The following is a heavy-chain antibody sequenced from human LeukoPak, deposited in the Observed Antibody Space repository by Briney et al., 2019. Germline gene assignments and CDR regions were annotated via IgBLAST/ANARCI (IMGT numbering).Heavy chain of an antibody. D-gene: IGHD4-17*01. Sequence: PGGSLRLSCAASGFTFSSYAMNWVRQAPGKGLEWVSVISGSGGSTYYGDSVKGRFNISRDNSKNTLYLQMSSLRAEDTAVHYCAKDYGDYRGDDAFDIWGQGTMVTVSS. CDR2: ISGSGGST. CDR3: AKDYGDYRGDDAFDI. CDR1: GFTFSSYA. J-gene: IGHJ3*02. V-gene: IGHV3-23*01.